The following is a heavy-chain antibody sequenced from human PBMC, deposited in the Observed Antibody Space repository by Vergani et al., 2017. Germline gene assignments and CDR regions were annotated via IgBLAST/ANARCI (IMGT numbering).Heavy chain of an antibody. Sequence: VQLVESGGGVVQPGRSLRLSCAASGFTFSSYGMHWVRQAPGKGLEWVAVIWYDGSNKYYADSVKGRFTISRDNSKNTLYLQMNSLRAEDTAVYYCAKGGRYGDYIIDYWGQGTLVTVSS. J-gene: IGHJ4*02. V-gene: IGHV3-33*06. CDR2: IWYDGSNK. CDR3: AKGGRYGDYIIDY. D-gene: IGHD4-17*01. CDR1: GFTFSSYG.